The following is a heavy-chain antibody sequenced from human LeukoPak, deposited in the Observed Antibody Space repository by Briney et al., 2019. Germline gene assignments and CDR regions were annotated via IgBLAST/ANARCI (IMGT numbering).Heavy chain of an antibody. V-gene: IGHV3-66*01. J-gene: IGHJ4*02. CDR2: IYSGGST. Sequence: GGSLRLSCAASGFTVSSNYMSWVRQAPGKGLEWVSVIYSGGSTYYADSVKGRFTISRDNYKNTLYLQMNSLRAEDTAVYYCATTLDLARGDWGQGTLVTVSS. CDR1: GFTVSSNY. D-gene: IGHD1-1*01. CDR3: ATTLDLARGD.